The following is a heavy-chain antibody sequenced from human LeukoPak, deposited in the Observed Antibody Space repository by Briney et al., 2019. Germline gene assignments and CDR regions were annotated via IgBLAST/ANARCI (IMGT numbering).Heavy chain of an antibody. CDR1: GFTSSSYA. CDR2: ISYDGSNK. V-gene: IGHV3-30-3*01. Sequence: GGSLRLSCAASGFTSSSYAMHWVRQAPGKGLECVAVISYDGSNKYYADSVKGRFTISRDNSKNTLYLQMNSLRAEDTAVYYCARGIDPGYSYGPFDYWGQGTLVTVSS. D-gene: IGHD5-18*01. CDR3: ARGIDPGYSYGPFDY. J-gene: IGHJ4*02.